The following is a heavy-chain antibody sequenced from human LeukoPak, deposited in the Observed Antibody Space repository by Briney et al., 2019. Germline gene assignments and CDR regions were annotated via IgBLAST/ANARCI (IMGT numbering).Heavy chain of an antibody. CDR2: MSGRGVST. J-gene: IGHJ4*02. Sequence: AGGSLRLSCAASGFTFTNYAMSWVRQAPGKGLEWVSGMSGRGVSTYYVDSVKGRFTISSDNSKNTLYLQMNSLRAEDTAIYYCAKDYNGGNCYIDYWGQGTLVTVAS. CDR1: GFTFTNYA. CDR3: AKDYNGGNCYIDY. D-gene: IGHD4-23*01. V-gene: IGHV3-23*01.